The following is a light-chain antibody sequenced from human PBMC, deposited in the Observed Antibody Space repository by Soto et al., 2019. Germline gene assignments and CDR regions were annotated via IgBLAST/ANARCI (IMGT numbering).Light chain of an antibody. V-gene: IGKV1-5*03. CDR3: QQYSVYST. CDR1: ESISSW. Sequence: DIQMTQSPSTLSASIGDRVTITCRASESISSWLAWYQQKSGKTPKLLIYKASTLGNGVPPRFSGGGSGTEFTLTISSLQPDDFATYYGQQYSVYSTFGQGTKVDIK. J-gene: IGKJ2*01. CDR2: KAS.